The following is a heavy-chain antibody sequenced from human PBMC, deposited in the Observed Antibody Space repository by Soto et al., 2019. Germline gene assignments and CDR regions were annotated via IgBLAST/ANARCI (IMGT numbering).Heavy chain of an antibody. CDR3: AREVRDIVVVPAAILDY. J-gene: IGHJ4*02. V-gene: IGHV3-23*01. CDR1: GFTFSSYA. Sequence: PGGSLRLSCAASGFTFSSYAMSWVRQAPGKGLEWVSVMCYGDGKTYYADSVKGRFTISRDNSKNTLYLQMNSLRAEDTAVYYCAREVRDIVVVPAAILDYWGQGTLVTVSS. CDR2: MCYGDGKT. D-gene: IGHD2-2*02.